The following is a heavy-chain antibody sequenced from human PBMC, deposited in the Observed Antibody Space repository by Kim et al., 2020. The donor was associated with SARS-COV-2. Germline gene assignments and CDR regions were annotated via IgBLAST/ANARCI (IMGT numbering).Heavy chain of an antibody. CDR3: ARKVGYYDPQPFGMDV. CDR2: IIPIFGTA. J-gene: IGHJ6*02. D-gene: IGHD3-22*01. CDR1: GGTFSSYA. Sequence: SVKVSCKASGGTFSSYAISWVRQAPGQGLEWMGGIIPIFGTANYAQKFQGRVTITADESTSTAYMELSSLRSEDTAVYYCARKVGYYDPQPFGMDVWGQGTTVTVSS. V-gene: IGHV1-69*13.